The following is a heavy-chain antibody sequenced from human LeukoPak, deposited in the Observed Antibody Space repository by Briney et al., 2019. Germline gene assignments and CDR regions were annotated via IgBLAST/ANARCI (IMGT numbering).Heavy chain of an antibody. CDR1: GGSISSGSYY. CDR2: IYTSGST. V-gene: IGHV4-61*02. J-gene: IGHJ6*03. CDR3: ARVGSSSWCNYYYYYMDV. D-gene: IGHD6-13*01. Sequence: PSQTLSLTCTVSGGSISSGSYYWSWIRQPAGKGLEWIGRIYTSGSTNYNPSLKSRVPISVDTSKNQFSLKLSSVTAADTAVYYCARVGSSSWCNYYYYYMDVWGKGTTVTVSS.